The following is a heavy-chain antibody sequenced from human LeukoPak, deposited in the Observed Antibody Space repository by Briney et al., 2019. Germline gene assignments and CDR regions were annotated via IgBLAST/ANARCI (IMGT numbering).Heavy chain of an antibody. V-gene: IGHV5-51*01. Sequence: GESLKISCKGSGYRFTSNCIGWVRQIPGKGLEWMGIMFPGDSDTRYSQSFQGHVTISADKSISTAYLQWSSLKASGTAMYYCVRHAGYCSGDSCYFDYWGQGTLVTVSS. CDR3: VRHAGYCSGDSCYFDY. J-gene: IGHJ4*03. CDR1: GYRFTSNC. CDR2: MFPGDSDT. D-gene: IGHD2-15*01.